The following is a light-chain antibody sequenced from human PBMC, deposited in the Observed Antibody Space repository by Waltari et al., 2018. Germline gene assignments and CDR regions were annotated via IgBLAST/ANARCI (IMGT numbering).Light chain of an antibody. CDR3: QQYGSSTGT. CDR1: QSVSSSY. CDR2: GAS. V-gene: IGKV3-20*01. J-gene: IGKJ4*01. Sequence: EIVLTQSPGTLSLSPGERATLSCRASQSVSSSYLAWYQQKPGQAPRLLIYGASIRATGIPDRISGIGSGTDFTLTISRLEPEDFAVYYCQQYGSSTGTFGGGTKVEIK.